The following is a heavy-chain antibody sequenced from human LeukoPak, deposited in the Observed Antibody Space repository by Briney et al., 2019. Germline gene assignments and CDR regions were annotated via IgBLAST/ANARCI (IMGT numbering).Heavy chain of an antibody. CDR2: IRYDGSNK. J-gene: IGHJ4*02. V-gene: IGHV3-30*02. Sequence: GGSLRLSCAASGFTFSNYGMHWVRQAPGKGLEWVAFIRYDGSNKHYADSVKGRFTISRDNSKNTLYLQMNSLRAEDTAVYYCARGARKGDDYGGFFDYWGQGTLVTVSS. CDR3: ARGARKGDDYGGFFDY. CDR1: GFTFSNYG. D-gene: IGHD4-23*01.